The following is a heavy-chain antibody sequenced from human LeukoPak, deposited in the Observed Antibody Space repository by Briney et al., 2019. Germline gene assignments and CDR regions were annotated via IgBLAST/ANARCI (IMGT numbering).Heavy chain of an antibody. J-gene: IGHJ3*02. V-gene: IGHV3-23*01. D-gene: IGHD3-22*01. CDR3: AKATMIVVVIKGFAFDI. Sequence: GGTLRLSCAASGFTFSKYGMSWVRQAPGKGLEWVSAISGSGGSTFYADSVKGRFTISRDNSKNTLYLQMNSLRAEDTALYYCAKATMIVVVIKGFAFDIWGQGTMVTVSS. CDR2: ISGSGGST. CDR1: GFTFSKYG.